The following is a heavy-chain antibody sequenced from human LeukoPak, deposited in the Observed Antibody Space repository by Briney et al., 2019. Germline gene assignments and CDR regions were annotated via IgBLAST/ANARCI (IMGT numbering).Heavy chain of an antibody. CDR1: GFTFSSYS. J-gene: IGHJ4*02. CDR2: ISSTGNTM. Sequence: GGSLRLSCAASGFTFSSYSMNWVRQVPGKGLEWLSYISSTGNTMYYAESVKGRFTISRDNAKNTLYLQMNSLRAEDTAVYYCARDGWVDYWGQGTLVTVSS. V-gene: IGHV3-48*04. CDR3: ARDGWVDY. D-gene: IGHD6-19*01.